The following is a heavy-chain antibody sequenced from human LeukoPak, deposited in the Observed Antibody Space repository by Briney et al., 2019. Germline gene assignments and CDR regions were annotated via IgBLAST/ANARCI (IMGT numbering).Heavy chain of an antibody. CDR3: ARVFLERLTSGYFDN. CDR1: GFTFSEYA. V-gene: IGHV3-30-3*01. CDR2: ISYDGRQK. D-gene: IGHD3-3*01. Sequence: GGSLRLSCAASGFTFSEYAMHWVRQAPGKGLEWVSVISYDGRQKYYRDSVKGRFTISRDNPKNTLYLQMNSLRDDDTAVYYCARVFLERLTSGYFDNWGQGTLVTVSS. J-gene: IGHJ4*02.